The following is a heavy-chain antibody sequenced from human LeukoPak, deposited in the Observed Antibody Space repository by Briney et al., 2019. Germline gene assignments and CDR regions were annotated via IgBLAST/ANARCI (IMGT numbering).Heavy chain of an antibody. CDR2: INHSGST. Sequence: SETLSLTCAVYGGSFSGYYWSWIRQPPGKGLEWIGEINHSGSTDYNPSLKSRVTISVDTSKNQFSLKLSSVTAADTAVYYCARENLSPNWGYDYWGQGTLVTVSS. CDR3: ARENLSPNWGYDY. CDR1: GGSFSGYY. J-gene: IGHJ4*02. D-gene: IGHD7-27*01. V-gene: IGHV4-34*01.